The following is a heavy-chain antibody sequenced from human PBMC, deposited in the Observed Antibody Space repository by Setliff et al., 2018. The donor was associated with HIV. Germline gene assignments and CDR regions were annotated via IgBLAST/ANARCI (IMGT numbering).Heavy chain of an antibody. J-gene: IGHJ4*02. V-gene: IGHV4-34*01. CDR1: GGSLSDYY. CDR3: ARGTGSYGSDY. D-gene: IGHD5-18*01. CDR2: INRSGTP. Sequence: SETLSLTCAVYGGSLSDYYWSWIRQPPGKGLEWIAEINRSGTPNYNPSLESRVTISVDTSKNQFSLKLSSVTAADTAVYYCARGTGSYGSDYWGQGTLVTVSS.